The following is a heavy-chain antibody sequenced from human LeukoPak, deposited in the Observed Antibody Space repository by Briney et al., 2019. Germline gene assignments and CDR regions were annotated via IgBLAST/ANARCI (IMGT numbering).Heavy chain of an antibody. V-gene: IGHV3-11*01. CDR1: GFTFSDYY. Sequence: GGSLRLSCAASGFTFSDYYMSWIRQAPGKGLEWVSYISSSGSTIYYADSVKGRFTISRDNAKSSLYLQMSSLRAEDTAVYYCARGPRYGGNSHGAFDIWGQGTMVTVSS. CDR2: ISSSGSTI. CDR3: ARGPRYGGNSHGAFDI. D-gene: IGHD4-23*01. J-gene: IGHJ3*02.